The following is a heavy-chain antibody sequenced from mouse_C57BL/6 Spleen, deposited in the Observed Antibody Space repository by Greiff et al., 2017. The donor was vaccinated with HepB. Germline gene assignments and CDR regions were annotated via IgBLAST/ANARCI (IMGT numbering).Heavy chain of an antibody. V-gene: IGHV14-1*01. Sequence: EVKLMESGAELVRPGASVKLSCTASGFNIKDYYMHWVKQRPEQGLEWIGRIDPEDGDTEYAPKFQGKATMTADTSSNTAYLQLSSLTSEDTAVYYCTRYGNYVGYAMDYWGQGTSVTVSS. CDR1: GFNIKDYY. CDR3: TRYGNYVGYAMDY. D-gene: IGHD2-1*01. J-gene: IGHJ4*01. CDR2: IDPEDGDT.